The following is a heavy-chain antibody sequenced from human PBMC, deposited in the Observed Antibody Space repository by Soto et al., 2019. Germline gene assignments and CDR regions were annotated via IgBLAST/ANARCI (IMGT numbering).Heavy chain of an antibody. Sequence: PSETLSLTCTVSGGSISSYYWSWIRQPPGKGLEWIGYIYYSGSTNYNPSLKSRVTISVDTSKNQFSLKLSSVTAADTAVYYCARGIAVAGPYYYYYMDVWGKGTTVTVSS. CDR2: IYYSGST. D-gene: IGHD6-19*01. CDR1: GGSISSYY. CDR3: ARGIAVAGPYYYYYMDV. V-gene: IGHV4-59*01. J-gene: IGHJ6*03.